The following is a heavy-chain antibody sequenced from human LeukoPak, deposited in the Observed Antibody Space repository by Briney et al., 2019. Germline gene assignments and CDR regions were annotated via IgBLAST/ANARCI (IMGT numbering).Heavy chain of an antibody. D-gene: IGHD6-13*01. V-gene: IGHV1-69*01. J-gene: IGHJ6*03. CDR3: ARVKEDEANRYSSSWYGVYYYYMDV. CDR1: GGTFSSYA. Sequence: ASVKVSCKASGGTFSSYAISWVRQAPGQGLEWMGGIIPIFGTANYAQKFQGRVTITADESTSTAYMELSSLRSEDTAVYYCARVKEDEANRYSSSWYGVYYYYMDVWGKGTTVTVSS. CDR2: IIPIFGTA.